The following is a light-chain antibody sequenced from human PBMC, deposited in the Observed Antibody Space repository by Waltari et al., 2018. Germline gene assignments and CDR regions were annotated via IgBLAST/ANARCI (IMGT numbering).Light chain of an antibody. CDR1: SSDVGNYQR. CDR3: SENAGCSKGV. V-gene: IGLV2-23*02. CDR2: AVS. Sequence: QSSLTQPASVSGSPGQSITISCTGTSSDVGNYQRFSWYHKHPGNSPKLMIYAVSKRPSGITDRLSGSKSGEMASLKISGLQPEDEDEYFCSENAGCSKGVFGGGTKVTVL. J-gene: IGLJ2*01.